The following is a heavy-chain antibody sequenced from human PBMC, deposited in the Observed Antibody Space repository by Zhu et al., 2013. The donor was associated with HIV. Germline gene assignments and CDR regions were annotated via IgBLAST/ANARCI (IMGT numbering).Heavy chain of an antibody. CDR3: ARADRVVIDY. CDR2: VNPNSGGT. J-gene: IGHJ4*02. Sequence: QVQLVQSGAEVKKPGASVKVSCKASGYSFTGYYMHWVRQAPGQGLEWMGWVNPNSGGTKYAQKFQGRVTMTRDTSIGTAYMELSRLKFDDTAVYYCARADRVVIDYWGQGTLVTVSS. V-gene: IGHV1-2*02. CDR1: GYSFTGYY. D-gene: IGHD2-21*01.